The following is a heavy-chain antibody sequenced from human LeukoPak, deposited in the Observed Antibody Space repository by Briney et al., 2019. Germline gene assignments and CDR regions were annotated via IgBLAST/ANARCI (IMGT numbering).Heavy chain of an antibody. D-gene: IGHD5-24*01. CDR1: GFTFSSYS. Sequence: PGGSLRLSCAASGFTFSSYSMNWVRQAPGKGLEWVSSISSSSSYIYYADSVKGRFTISRDNAKNSLYLQMDSLRAEDTAVYYCARLSQRYAFDIWGQGTMVTVSS. V-gene: IGHV3-21*01. CDR2: ISSSSSYI. CDR3: ARLSQRYAFDI. J-gene: IGHJ3*02.